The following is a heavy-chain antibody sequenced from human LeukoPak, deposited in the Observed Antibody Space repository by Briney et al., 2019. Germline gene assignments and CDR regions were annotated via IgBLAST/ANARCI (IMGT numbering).Heavy chain of an antibody. Sequence: GASVKVCCKASGYTFTGYYMHWVRQAPGQGLEWMGWINPNSGGTNYAQKFQGRVTMTRDASISTAYMELSRLRSDDTAVYYCARVRRWLQFEYFDYWGQGTLVTVSS. CDR1: GYTFTGYY. D-gene: IGHD5-24*01. CDR2: INPNSGGT. CDR3: ARVRRWLQFEYFDY. V-gene: IGHV1-2*02. J-gene: IGHJ4*02.